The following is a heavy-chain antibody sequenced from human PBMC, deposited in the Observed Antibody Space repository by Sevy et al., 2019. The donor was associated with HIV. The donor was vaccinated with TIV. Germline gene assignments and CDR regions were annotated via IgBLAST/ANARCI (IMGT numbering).Heavy chain of an antibody. J-gene: IGHJ4*02. CDR1: GFNFRTHA. V-gene: IGHV3-30-3*01. CDR2: ISYAGDTK. D-gene: IGHD5-12*01. CDR3: ARDSGYSPYDYPGNY. Sequence: GGSLRLSCAASGFNFRTHAMHWVRHAPGRGLEWVAVISYAGDTKYNTDSVKGRFTISRDNSKNTLFLQMNSLRPEDTAVYYCARDSGYSPYDYPGNYLGQGTLVTVSS.